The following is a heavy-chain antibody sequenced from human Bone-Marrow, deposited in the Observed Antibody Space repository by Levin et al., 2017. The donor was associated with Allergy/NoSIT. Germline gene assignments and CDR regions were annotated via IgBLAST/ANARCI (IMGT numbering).Heavy chain of an antibody. CDR1: GFTFSSNY. CDR3: ARAPGSSGWYDYFQH. CDR2: IYSGGST. J-gene: IGHJ1*01. V-gene: IGHV3-66*01. Sequence: GGSLRLSCAASGFTFSSNYMSWVRQAPGKGLEWVSVIYSGGSTYYADSVKGRFTISRDNSKNTLFLQMNSLRDEDTAVYYCARAPGSSGWYDYFQHWGQGTLVTVSS. D-gene: IGHD6-19*01.